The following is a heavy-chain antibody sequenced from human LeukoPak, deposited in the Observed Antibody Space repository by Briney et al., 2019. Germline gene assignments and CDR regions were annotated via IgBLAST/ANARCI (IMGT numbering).Heavy chain of an antibody. J-gene: IGHJ4*02. CDR3: AKGPLNYYDSSGYPADYFDY. D-gene: IGHD3-22*01. Sequence: GGSLRLSCAASGFTFSSYAMSWVRQAPGKGLEWVSAISGSGGSTYYADSVKGRSTISRDNSKNTLYLQMNSLRAEDTAVHYCAKGPLNYYDSSGYPADYFDYWGQGTLVTVSS. CDR2: ISGSGGST. CDR1: GFTFSSYA. V-gene: IGHV3-23*01.